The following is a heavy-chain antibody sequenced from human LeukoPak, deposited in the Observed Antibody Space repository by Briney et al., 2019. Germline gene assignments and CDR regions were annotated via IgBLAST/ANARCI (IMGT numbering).Heavy chain of an antibody. CDR2: IRNDGSNK. CDR1: GSTFSSYG. V-gene: IGHV3-30*02. J-gene: IGHJ5*02. Sequence: GGSLRLSCAASGSTFSSYGMHWVRQAPGKGLEWVAFIRNDGSNKYYGDSVKGRFTISRDPSKNTVYLQMDSLRPDDTALYYCAKERFDPWGQGTLVIVSS. CDR3: AKERFDP.